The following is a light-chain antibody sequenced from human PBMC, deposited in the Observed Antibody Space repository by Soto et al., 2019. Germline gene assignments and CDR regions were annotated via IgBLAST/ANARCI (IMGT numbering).Light chain of an antibody. Sequence: VLTQTPGTLSLSPGGSATLSSRASQNINNNYLAWYQQKPGQAPRLLIYGTSSRATGIPDRFSGSGSGTDFTLTISRLEPEDFAVYYCQQYGNSPITFGQGTRLEIK. CDR1: QNINNNY. V-gene: IGKV3-20*01. CDR3: QQYGNSPIT. J-gene: IGKJ5*01. CDR2: GTS.